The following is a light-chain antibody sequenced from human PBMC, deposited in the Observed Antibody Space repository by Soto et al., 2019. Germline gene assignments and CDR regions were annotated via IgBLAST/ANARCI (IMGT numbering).Light chain of an antibody. CDR3: QQRSNWLT. Sequence: EIVLTQSPATLSLSPGERATLSCRASQSVSSYLACYQQKPGQAPRLLIYDASSRATGIPARFSGSGSGTDFTLTISSLDPEDVAVYYCQQRSNWLTFGGGTKVEIK. CDR1: QSVSSY. CDR2: DAS. J-gene: IGKJ4*01. V-gene: IGKV3-11*01.